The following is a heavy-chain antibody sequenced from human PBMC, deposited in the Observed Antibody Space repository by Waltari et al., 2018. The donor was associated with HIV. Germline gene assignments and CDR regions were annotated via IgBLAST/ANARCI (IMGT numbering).Heavy chain of an antibody. CDR2: FDPEVGET. V-gene: IGHV1-24*01. CDR3: ATETWVRGVKGGS. Sequence: QVQLVQSGAEAKKPGASLKFSGTVSGYTLTELSMHWVGQAPGKGLEWMGSFDPEVGETVYAQKFQGRVTMTEDTSTDTAYRELGSLRSEDTAVYYCATETWVRGVKGGSWGQGTLVTVSS. CDR1: GYTLTELS. D-gene: IGHD3-10*01. J-gene: IGHJ5*02.